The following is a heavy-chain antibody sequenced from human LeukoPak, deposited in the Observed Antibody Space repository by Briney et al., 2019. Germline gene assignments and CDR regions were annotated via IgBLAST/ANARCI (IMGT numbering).Heavy chain of an antibody. CDR3: ARASTPRVIASFDY. CDR2: INLNSGGT. J-gene: IGHJ4*02. Sequence: ASVKVSCKASGYTFTGYYMHWVRQAPGQGLEWMGWINLNSGGTNYAQKFQGRVTMTRDTSISTANMELSRLRSDDTAVYYCARASTPRVIASFDYWGQGSLVTVSS. CDR1: GYTFTGYY. V-gene: IGHV1-2*02. D-gene: IGHD2-21*01.